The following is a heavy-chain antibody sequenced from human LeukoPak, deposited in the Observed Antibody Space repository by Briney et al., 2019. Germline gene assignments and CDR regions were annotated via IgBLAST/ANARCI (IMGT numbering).Heavy chain of an antibody. CDR3: AREWYYYDSSGSENYYFDY. D-gene: IGHD3-22*01. Sequence: GASVTVSCKASGGTFSSYAISWVRQAPGQGLEWMGRIIPSFGTAHYAQKFQGRVTITTGESTRTACIELSSLRSEDTAVYYCAREWYYYDSSGSENYYFDYWGQGNLVTVSS. V-gene: IGHV1-69*05. CDR1: GGTFSSYA. CDR2: IIPSFGTA. J-gene: IGHJ4*02.